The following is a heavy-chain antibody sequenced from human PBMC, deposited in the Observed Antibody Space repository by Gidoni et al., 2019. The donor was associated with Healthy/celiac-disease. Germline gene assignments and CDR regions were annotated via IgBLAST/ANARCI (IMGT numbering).Heavy chain of an antibody. D-gene: IGHD6-19*01. CDR3: ARGIRNRIAVGIFFDY. Sequence: QVQLQESGPGLVKPSETLTLTCTVSGGSVSSGSYYWSWLRQPPGQGLEWIGYIYYSGSTNYNPSLKSRVTISVDTSKNQFSLKLSSVTAADTAVYYCARGIRNRIAVGIFFDYWGQGTLVTVSS. CDR1: GGSVSSGSYY. J-gene: IGHJ4*02. CDR2: IYYSGST. V-gene: IGHV4-61*01.